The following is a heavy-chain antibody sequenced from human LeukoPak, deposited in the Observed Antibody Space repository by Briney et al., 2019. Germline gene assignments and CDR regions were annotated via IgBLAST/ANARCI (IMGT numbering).Heavy chain of an antibody. CDR3: AKTGCSGDSCARGPFDI. CDR1: GFTFRSYA. CDR2: LSGSGDST. J-gene: IGHJ3*02. D-gene: IGHD2-15*01. Sequence: GGSLRLSCAASGFTFRSYAMDWVRQAPGKGLEWVAGLSGSGDSTYYADSEKGRFTISRDNSKNTLYLQMNSLRAEDTALYYCAKTGCSGDSCARGPFDIWGQGTMVTVSS. V-gene: IGHV3-23*01.